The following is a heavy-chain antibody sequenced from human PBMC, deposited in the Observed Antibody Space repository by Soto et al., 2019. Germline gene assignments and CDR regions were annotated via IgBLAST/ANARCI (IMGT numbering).Heavy chain of an antibody. J-gene: IGHJ4*02. Sequence: QVQLVQSGAEVRKPGASVKVSCKAYGYTFTNFHFNWVRQATGQGLEWIGWMHPYSGDTGYAQNFQGRVTMNRATSIITAYMEMTSLTSDDTAVYYCARGSPGPVDHCGQGTPVTVAS. CDR1: GYTFTNFH. D-gene: IGHD3-10*01. CDR3: ARGSPGPVDH. V-gene: IGHV1-8*02. CDR2: MHPYSGDT.